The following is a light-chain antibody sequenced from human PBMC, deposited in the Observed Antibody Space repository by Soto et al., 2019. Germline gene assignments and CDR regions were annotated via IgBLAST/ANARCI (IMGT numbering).Light chain of an antibody. CDR3: QEYNSAPLIT. J-gene: IGKJ5*01. V-gene: IGKV1-27*01. CDR1: QGISNF. CDR2: AAS. Sequence: DIQMTQSPSSLSASVGDKVTIACRASQGISNFLAWYQQKPGKVPKLLIFAASTLHSGVPSRFSGSGSGTDFTLTISSLQPEDVATYYCQEYNSAPLITSGQGTRLENK.